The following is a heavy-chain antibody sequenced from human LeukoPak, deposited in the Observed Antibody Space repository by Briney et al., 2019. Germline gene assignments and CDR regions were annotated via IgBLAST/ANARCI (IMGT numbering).Heavy chain of an antibody. V-gene: IGHV3-53*01. CDR3: ARDPDLYGGTPPGDY. Sequence: GGSLRLSCAASGFTVSSNYMSWVRQAPGKGLEWVSVMCSGGSTYYADSVKGRFTISRDNSKNTLYLQMNSLRAEDTAVYYCARDPDLYGGTPPGDYWGQGTLVTVSS. CDR2: MCSGGST. CDR1: GFTVSSNY. J-gene: IGHJ4*02. D-gene: IGHD4-23*01.